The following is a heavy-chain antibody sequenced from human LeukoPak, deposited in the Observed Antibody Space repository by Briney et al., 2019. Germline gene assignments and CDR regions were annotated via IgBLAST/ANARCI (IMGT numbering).Heavy chain of an antibody. CDR2: ISGSGGST. CDR1: GVTFSSYA. Sequence: GGSLRLSCAASGVTFSSYAMGWVRQFPGKGLEWVSAISGSGGSTYYADSVKGRFTISRDNAKNSLYLQMNSLRAEDTAVYYCARVDTAMGPLDYWGQGTLVTISS. D-gene: IGHD5-18*01. CDR3: ARVDTAMGPLDY. J-gene: IGHJ4*02. V-gene: IGHV3-23*01.